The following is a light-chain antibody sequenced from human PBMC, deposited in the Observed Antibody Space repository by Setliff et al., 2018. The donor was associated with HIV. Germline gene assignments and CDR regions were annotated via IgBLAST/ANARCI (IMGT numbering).Light chain of an antibody. V-gene: IGLV2-14*01. CDR2: EVS. Sequence: QSALTQPASVSGSPGQSITISCTGTSSDVGGHNYVSWYQQHPGKAPKLIIYEVSYRPSGVSNRFSGSKSGNTASLTISGLQAEDEAEYLCSSYTTSNTVPHVFGTGTKVTV. CDR1: SSDVGGHNY. J-gene: IGLJ1*01. CDR3: SSYTTSNTVPHV.